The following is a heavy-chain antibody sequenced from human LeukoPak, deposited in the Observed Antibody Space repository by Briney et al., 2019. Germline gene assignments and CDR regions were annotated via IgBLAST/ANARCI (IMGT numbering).Heavy chain of an antibody. J-gene: IGHJ4*02. CDR2: IYPGDSDT. CDR1: GYSFTSYW. CDR3: ARWAYYDSSGYYYYFDY. Sequence: GESLKISCKGSGYSFTSYWIGWVRQMPGKGLEWMGIIYPGDSDTRYSPSFQGQVTISADTSISTAYLQWSSLKASDTAMYYCARWAYYDSSGYYYYFDYWGQGTLVTVSS. D-gene: IGHD3-22*01. V-gene: IGHV5-51*01.